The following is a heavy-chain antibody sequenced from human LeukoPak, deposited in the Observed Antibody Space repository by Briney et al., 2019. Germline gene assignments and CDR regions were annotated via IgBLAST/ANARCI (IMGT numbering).Heavy chain of an antibody. CDR3: ARGGEPVGFDY. V-gene: IGHV3-21*01. J-gene: IGHJ4*02. CDR2: ISSSSSYI. Sequence: PGRSLRLSCTASGFSFGDYAMTWVRQAPGKGLEWVSSISSSSSYIYYADSVKGRFTISRDNAKNSLSLQMNSLRAEDTAVYYCARGGEPVGFDYWGQGTLVTVSS. D-gene: IGHD1-26*01. CDR1: GFSFGDYA.